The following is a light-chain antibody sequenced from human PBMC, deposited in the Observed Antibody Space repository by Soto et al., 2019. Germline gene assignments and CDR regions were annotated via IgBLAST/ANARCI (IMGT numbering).Light chain of an antibody. Sequence: QSALAQPASVSGSPGQSITISCTGTGSDVGSYNLVCWYQQLPGTAPKLLIYGNNNRPSGVPDRFSGSKSGTSAPLAITGLQAEDEADYYCQSYDSSLSGYYVFGTGTKVTVL. V-gene: IGLV1-40*01. CDR1: GSDVGSYNL. J-gene: IGLJ1*01. CDR3: QSYDSSLSGYYV. CDR2: GNN.